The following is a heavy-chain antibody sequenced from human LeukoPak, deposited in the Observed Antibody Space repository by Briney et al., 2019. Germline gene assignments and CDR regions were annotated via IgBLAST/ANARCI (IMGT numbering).Heavy chain of an antibody. Sequence: ASVKVSCKASGYTFTSYYMHWVRQAPGQGLEWMGLINPTGGSTGYAQKFQGRVTMTRDMSTSTDYMELSSLRSEDTAIYYCARDNSVGDNAWWFDPWGQGTLVTVPS. J-gene: IGHJ5*02. V-gene: IGHV1-46*01. CDR2: INPTGGST. CDR1: GYTFTSYY. CDR3: ARDNSVGDNAWWFDP. D-gene: IGHD1-26*01.